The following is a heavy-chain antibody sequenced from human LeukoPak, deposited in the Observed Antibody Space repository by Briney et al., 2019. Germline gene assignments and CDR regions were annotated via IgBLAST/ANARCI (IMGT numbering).Heavy chain of an antibody. J-gene: IGHJ4*02. CDR2: MHHSGRT. Sequence: PSETLSLTCTVSNSAMSTYYWNWIRQSPEKGLEWIGYMHHSGRTNYNPSLKSRLSMSIDTSKNQFSLNLSSVTAADTAVYFCAKTPDLQLSFPQFDSWGQGTLVTVSS. CDR1: NSAMSTYY. V-gene: IGHV4-59*01. D-gene: IGHD3-16*02. CDR3: AKTPDLQLSFPQFDS.